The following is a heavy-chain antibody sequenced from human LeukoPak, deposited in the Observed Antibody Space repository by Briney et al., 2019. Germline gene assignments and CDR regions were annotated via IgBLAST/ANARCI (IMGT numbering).Heavy chain of an antibody. J-gene: IGHJ4*02. CDR3: ARDWGYQLIYY. V-gene: IGHV1-3*01. CDR1: GYTFTHYA. CDR2: ISAFNGNT. Sequence: GASVRVSCKPSGYTFTHYAIHWVRQAPGQSREWMGWISAFNGNTRYSHKLQGRGTFTRDRSESTAYMEVSRLIYEDTAVYYCARDWGYQLIYYWGQGTLVTVSS. D-gene: IGHD2-15*01.